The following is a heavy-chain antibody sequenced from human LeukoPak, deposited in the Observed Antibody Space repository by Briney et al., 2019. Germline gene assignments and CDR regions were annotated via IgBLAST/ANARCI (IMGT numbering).Heavy chain of an antibody. J-gene: IGHJ3*02. V-gene: IGHV3-23*01. Sequence: GGSVRLLCAASGFTFKSYAMSWVRQAPGKGLEWVSAISGSGGSTYYAGSVNGGFTISRNNPNNTLYLQMNSLSAQDTAVYDCAKGYYYDSSGSPDAFDIWGQGTMVTVSS. CDR2: ISGSGGST. CDR1: GFTFKSYA. CDR3: AKGYYYDSSGSPDAFDI. D-gene: IGHD3-22*01.